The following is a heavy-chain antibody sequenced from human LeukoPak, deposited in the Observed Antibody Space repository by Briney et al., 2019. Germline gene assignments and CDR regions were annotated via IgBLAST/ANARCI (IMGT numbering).Heavy chain of an antibody. J-gene: IGHJ4*02. D-gene: IGHD1-1*01. CDR2: IWPGDSDT. V-gene: IGHV5-51*01. CDR3: ARPHDWKGFFDY. Sequence: GGSLRLSCKGSGYTFTKYWIGWVRQMPGKGLEWMGIIWPGDSDTRYSPSFEGQVIISVDKSISTVYLQWSSLKASDTAMYYCARPHDWKGFFDYWGQGTLVTVSS. CDR1: GYTFTKYW.